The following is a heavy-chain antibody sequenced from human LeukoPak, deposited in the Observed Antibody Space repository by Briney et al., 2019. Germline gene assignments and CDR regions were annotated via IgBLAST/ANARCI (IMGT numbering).Heavy chain of an antibody. D-gene: IGHD2-2*01. CDR1: GYTFTSYY. J-gene: IGHJ4*02. CDR2: INPSGGST. Sequence: ASVKVSCKASGYTFTSYYMHWVRQAPGQGLEWMGIINPSGGSTSYAQEFQGRVTMTRDMSTSTVYMELSSLRSEDTAVYYCARDRYCSSTSCSAPDYWGQGTLVTVSS. CDR3: ARDRYCSSTSCSAPDY. V-gene: IGHV1-46*01.